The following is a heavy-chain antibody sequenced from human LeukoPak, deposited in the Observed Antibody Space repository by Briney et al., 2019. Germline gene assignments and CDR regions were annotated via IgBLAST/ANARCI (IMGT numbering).Heavy chain of an antibody. Sequence: PSETLSLTCIVSGGSISSSGYYWGWIRQPPGKGLELIGSIYYSGSTYYNPSLKSRVTISVDTSKNQFSLKLSSVTAADTAVYYCARWGYDKSFDYWGQGTLVTVSS. CDR2: IYYSGST. J-gene: IGHJ4*02. CDR1: GGSISSSGYY. D-gene: IGHD3-22*01. V-gene: IGHV4-39*07. CDR3: ARWGYDKSFDY.